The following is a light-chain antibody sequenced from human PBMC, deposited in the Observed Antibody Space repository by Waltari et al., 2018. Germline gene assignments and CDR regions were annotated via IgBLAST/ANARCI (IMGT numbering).Light chain of an antibody. CDR1: SSNIGNNV. Sequence: QSVLTQPPSASATPGQGVIISCSGSSSNIGNNVLNWYQQLPGKAPKLLIYGSTSRPLGVPDRFFGSTSGTSASLAITGLQAEDEADYYCQSYDTSLMTVVFGGGTKLTVL. V-gene: IGLV1-44*01. CDR2: GST. J-gene: IGLJ3*02. CDR3: QSYDTSLMTVV.